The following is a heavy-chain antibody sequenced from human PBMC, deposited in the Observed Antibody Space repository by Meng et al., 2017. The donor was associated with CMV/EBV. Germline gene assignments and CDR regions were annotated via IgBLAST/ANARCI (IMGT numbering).Heavy chain of an antibody. CDR2: IYYSGTT. V-gene: IGHV4-31*03. Sequence: CSVSGVSISSTGHYWSWFRQHPGKGLEWIGYIYYSGTTYHSPSLKSRVTISIDTSKNQFSLKLSSVTAADTAVYYCGRLMGATTADFWGQGTLVTVSS. CDR3: GRLMGATTADF. J-gene: IGHJ4*02. D-gene: IGHD1-26*01. CDR1: GVSISSTGHY.